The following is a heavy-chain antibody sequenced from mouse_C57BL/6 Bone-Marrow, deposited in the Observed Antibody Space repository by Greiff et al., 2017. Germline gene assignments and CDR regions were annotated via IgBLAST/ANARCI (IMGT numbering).Heavy chain of an antibody. Sequence: EVKLMESGGDLVKPGGSLKLSCAASGFTFSSYGMSWVRQTPDKRLEWVATISSGGSYTYYPDSVKGRFTISRDNAKNTLYLQMSSLKSEDTAMYYCARHEWVLWYFDVWGTGTTVTVSS. D-gene: IGHD2-14*01. CDR3: ARHEWVLWYFDV. CDR2: ISSGGSYT. V-gene: IGHV5-6*01. CDR1: GFTFSSYG. J-gene: IGHJ1*03.